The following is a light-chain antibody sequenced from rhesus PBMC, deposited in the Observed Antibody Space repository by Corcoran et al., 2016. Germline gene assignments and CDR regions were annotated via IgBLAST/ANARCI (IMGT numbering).Light chain of an antibody. J-gene: IGKJ1*01. CDR2: KAS. CDR1: QDSGNW. Sequence: DVQMTQSPSSLSASVGDRVTITCRASQDSGNWLAWYLQKPGQAPRILIYKASTLQSGVPSRFSGSGSGTEFTLTIINLQPEDFATYYCQQHHTTPRTFGQGTKVEIK. CDR3: QQHHTTPRT. V-gene: IGKV1-21*01.